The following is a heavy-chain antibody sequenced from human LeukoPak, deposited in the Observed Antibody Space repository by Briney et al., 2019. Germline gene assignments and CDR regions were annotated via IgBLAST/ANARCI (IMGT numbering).Heavy chain of an antibody. V-gene: IGHV3-23*01. CDR2: ISGSGGST. CDR1: GFTFSSYA. D-gene: IGHD2/OR15-2a*01. Sequence: GGSLRLSCAASGFTFSSYAMSWVRQAPGKGLEWVSAISGSGGSTYYADSVKGRFTISRDNSKNTLYLQMNSLRAEDTAVYYSAKDRTSMSRYYFDYWGQGTLVTVSS. CDR3: AKDRTSMSRYYFDY. J-gene: IGHJ4*02.